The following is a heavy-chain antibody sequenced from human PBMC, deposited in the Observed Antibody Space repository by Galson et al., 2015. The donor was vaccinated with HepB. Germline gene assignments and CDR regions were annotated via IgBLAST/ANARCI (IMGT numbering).Heavy chain of an antibody. CDR3: ARGAYYDFWSGKSPYYFDY. J-gene: IGHJ4*02. Sequence: SVKVSCKASGYTFTSYYMHWVRQAPGQGLEWMGIINPSGGSTSYAQKFQGRVTMTRDTSTSTVYMELSSLRSEDTAVYYCARGAYYDFWSGKSPYYFDYWGQGTLVTVSS. D-gene: IGHD3-3*01. V-gene: IGHV1-46*01. CDR2: INPSGGST. CDR1: GYTFTSYY.